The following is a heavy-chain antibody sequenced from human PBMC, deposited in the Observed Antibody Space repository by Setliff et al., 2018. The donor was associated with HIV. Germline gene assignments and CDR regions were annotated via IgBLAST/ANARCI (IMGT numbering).Heavy chain of an antibody. CDR1: GYTFTSYY. CDR2: INPSGGNT. Sequence: AASVKVSCKASGYTFTSYYLNWVRQAPGQGLEWMGIINPSGGNTKYAQKFQGRVTMTRDTSTSTVYMELSSLRSEDTALYYCARDHYYGSGTYYRGGSGFDPWGQGTLVTV. J-gene: IGHJ5*02. D-gene: IGHD3-10*01. V-gene: IGHV1-46*01. CDR3: ARDHYYGSGTYYRGGSGFDP.